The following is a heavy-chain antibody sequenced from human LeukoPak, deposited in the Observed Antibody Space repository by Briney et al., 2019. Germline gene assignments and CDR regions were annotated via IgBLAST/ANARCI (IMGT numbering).Heavy chain of an antibody. CDR1: GGSFSGYY. CDR2: INHSGST. V-gene: IGHV4-34*01. CDR3: AREQWLVTDY. J-gene: IGHJ4*02. Sequence: PSETLSLTCAVYGGSFSGYYWSWIRQPPGKGLEWIGEINHSGSTNYNPSLKSRVTISVDTSKNQFSLKLSSVTAADTAVYYCAREQWLVTDYWGQGTLVTVSS. D-gene: IGHD6-19*01.